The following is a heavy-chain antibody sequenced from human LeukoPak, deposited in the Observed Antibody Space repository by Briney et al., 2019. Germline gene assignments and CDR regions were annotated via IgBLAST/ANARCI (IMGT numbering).Heavy chain of an antibody. Sequence: PSETLSLTCTVSGGSISSYYWSWIRQPPGKGLEWIGYIYYSGSTNYNPSLKSRVTISVDTSKNQFSLKLSSVTAADTAVHYCASATYYYDSSGYYYTAGGFDYWGQGTLVTVSS. D-gene: IGHD3-22*01. CDR2: IYYSGST. CDR3: ASATYYYDSSGYYYTAGGFDY. J-gene: IGHJ4*02. CDR1: GGSISSYY. V-gene: IGHV4-59*01.